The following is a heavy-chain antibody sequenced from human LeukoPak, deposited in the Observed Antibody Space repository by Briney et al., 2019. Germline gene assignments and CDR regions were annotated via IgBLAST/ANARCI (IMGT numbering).Heavy chain of an antibody. Sequence: SETLSLTCTVSGGSISSGGYYWSWIRQPPGKGLEWIGEINHSGSTNYNPSLKSRVTISVDTSKNQFSLKLSSVTAADTAVYYCARGLPIFGVVIRNYYYGMDVWGQGTTVTVSS. D-gene: IGHD3-3*01. CDR3: ARGLPIFGVVIRNYYYGMDV. V-gene: IGHV4-39*07. CDR1: GGSISSGGYY. J-gene: IGHJ6*02. CDR2: INHSGST.